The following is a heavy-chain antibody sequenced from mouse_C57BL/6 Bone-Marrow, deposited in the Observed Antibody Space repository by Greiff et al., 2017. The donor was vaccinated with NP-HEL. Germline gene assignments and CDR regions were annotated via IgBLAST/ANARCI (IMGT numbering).Heavy chain of an antibody. D-gene: IGHD2-4*01. Sequence: QVHVKQSGAELARPGASVKLSCKASGYTFTSYGISWVKQRTGQGLEWIGEIYPRSGNTYYNEKFKGKATLTADKSSSTAYMELRSLTSEDSAVYFCARSDYDGYFDVWGTGTTVTVSS. CDR1: GYTFTSYG. CDR2: IYPRSGNT. J-gene: IGHJ1*03. CDR3: ARSDYDGYFDV. V-gene: IGHV1-81*01.